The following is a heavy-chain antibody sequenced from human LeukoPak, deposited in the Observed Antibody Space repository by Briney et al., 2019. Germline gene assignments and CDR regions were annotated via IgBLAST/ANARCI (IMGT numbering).Heavy chain of an antibody. CDR3: AKATSGYDIRSHFDY. CDR2: ISYDGSNK. CDR1: GCTFSSYG. Sequence: GGSLRLSCAASGCTFSSYGIHRVRQAPGKGLEWVAVISYDGSNKYYADSVKGRFSISRDNSRDTLYLQMNSLRAEDTALYYCAKATSGYDIRSHFDYWGQGTLVTVSS. V-gene: IGHV3-30*18. D-gene: IGHD5-12*01. J-gene: IGHJ4*02.